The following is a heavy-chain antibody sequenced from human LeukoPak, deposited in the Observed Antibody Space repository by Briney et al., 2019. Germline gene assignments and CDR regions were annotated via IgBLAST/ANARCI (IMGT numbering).Heavy chain of an antibody. CDR3: ASQHLYYYGSGSSSGFDY. Sequence: GGPLRLSCAAPGLTFSDYYMSWIRQAPGKGLDWFSYIIISDSTIYYADYVKGRFTISRDNAKNSLYLQMNSLRAEDTAVYYCASQHLYYYGSGSSSGFDYWGQGTLVTVSS. J-gene: IGHJ4*02. CDR2: IIISDSTI. D-gene: IGHD3-10*01. V-gene: IGHV3-11*01. CDR1: GLTFSDYY.